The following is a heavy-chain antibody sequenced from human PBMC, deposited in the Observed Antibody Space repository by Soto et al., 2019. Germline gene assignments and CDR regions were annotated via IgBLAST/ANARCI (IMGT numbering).Heavy chain of an antibody. D-gene: IGHD2-15*01. CDR1: GGSISSYY. J-gene: IGHJ6*02. Sequence: SETLSLTCTVSGGSISSYYWSWIRQPPGKGLEWIGYIYYSGSTNYNPSLKSRVTISVDTSKNQFSLKLSSVTAADTAVYYCGRDRRVVVVAPRSYYYYYGMDVWGQGTTVTVSS. V-gene: IGHV4-59*01. CDR2: IYYSGST. CDR3: GRDRRVVVVAPRSYYYYYGMDV.